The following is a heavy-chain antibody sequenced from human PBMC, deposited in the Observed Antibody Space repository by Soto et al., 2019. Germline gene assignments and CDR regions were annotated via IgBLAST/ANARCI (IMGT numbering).Heavy chain of an antibody. CDR3: AREPDSSCWYGTRGSYFDY. Sequence: QVQLVQSGAEVQKPGASVKVSCKASGCTFTGYYMHWVRQAPGQGLEWMGWINPNSGGTNYAQKFQGWVTMTSDTSISTAYRELSRLRSDDTAVYYCAREPDSSCWYGTRGSYFDYWGPGTLVTVSS. J-gene: IGHJ4*02. CDR2: INPNSGGT. CDR1: GCTFTGYY. D-gene: IGHD6-13*01. V-gene: IGHV1-2*04.